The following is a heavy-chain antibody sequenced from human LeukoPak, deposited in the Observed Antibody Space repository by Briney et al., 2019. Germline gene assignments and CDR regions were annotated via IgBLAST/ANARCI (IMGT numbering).Heavy chain of an antibody. CDR1: GGSISSSSYY. V-gene: IGHV4-39*01. J-gene: IGHJ4*02. Sequence: SETLSLTCTVSGGSISSSSYYWGWIRQPPGKGLEWIGSIYYSGSTYYNPSLKSRVTISVDTSKNQFSLKLSSVTAADTAVYYCAREDYYNSGGYYLDYWGQGTLVTVSS. CDR3: AREDYYNSGGYYLDY. CDR2: IYYSGST. D-gene: IGHD3-22*01.